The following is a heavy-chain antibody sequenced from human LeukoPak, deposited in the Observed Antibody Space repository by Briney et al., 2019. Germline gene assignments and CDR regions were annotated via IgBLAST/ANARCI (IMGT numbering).Heavy chain of an antibody. V-gene: IGHV1-2*02. CDR3: ARDRCTSSGCYEYYYYGMDV. CDR2: INPNSGGT. J-gene: IGHJ6*02. CDR1: GYTFTDYY. Sequence: ASVKVSCKASGYTFTDYYIHWVRQAPGQGLEWMGWINPNSGGTNSAQKFQGRVTMTRDTSVSTAYMELSRLRSDDTAVYYCARDRCTSSGCYEYYYYGMDVWGQGTTVTVSS. D-gene: IGHD2-2*01.